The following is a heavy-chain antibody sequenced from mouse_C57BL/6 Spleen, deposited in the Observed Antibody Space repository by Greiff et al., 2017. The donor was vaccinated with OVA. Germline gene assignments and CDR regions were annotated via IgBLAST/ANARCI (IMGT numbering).Heavy chain of an antibody. CDR3: AIGVRPGAMDN. CDR1: GYTFTSYW. V-gene: IGHV1-53*01. D-gene: IGHD3-2*02. CDR2: INPSNGGT. J-gene: IGHJ4*01. Sequence: QVQLQQPGTELVKPGASVKLSCKASGYTFTSYWMHWVKQRPGQGLEWIGNINPSNGGTNYNEKFKGKATLTVDKSSSTAYMQLSSLTSEDSAVYYSAIGVRPGAMDNWGEGTSETVSS.